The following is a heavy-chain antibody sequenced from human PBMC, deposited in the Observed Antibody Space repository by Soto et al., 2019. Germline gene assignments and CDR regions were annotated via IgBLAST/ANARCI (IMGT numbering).Heavy chain of an antibody. J-gene: IGHJ4*02. CDR2: ISGSGGST. Sequence: HPGGSLRLSCAASGFTFSGYAMSWVRQAPGKGLEWVSPISGSGGSTYYADSVKGRFTTSRYNSKNTLYLQMNSLRAVDTAVYYCAKQVRGHYYVSCDYWGQGTLVTVSS. V-gene: IGHV3-23*01. CDR3: AKQVRGHYYVSCDY. D-gene: IGHD3-10*02. CDR1: GFTFSGYA.